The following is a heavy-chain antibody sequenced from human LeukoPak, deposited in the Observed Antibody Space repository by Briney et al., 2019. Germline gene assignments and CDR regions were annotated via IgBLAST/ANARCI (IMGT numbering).Heavy chain of an antibody. CDR2: IYYSGST. CDR1: GGSISSYY. D-gene: IGHD2-15*01. V-gene: IGHV4-59*01. J-gene: IGHJ4*02. Sequence: SETLSLTCTVSGGSISSYYWSWIRQPPGKGLEWIGYIYYSGSTNYNPSLKSRVTISVDTSKNQFSLKLSSVTAADAAVYYCARVYCSGGSCYSGLFDYWGQRTLVTVSS. CDR3: ARVYCSGGSCYSGLFDY.